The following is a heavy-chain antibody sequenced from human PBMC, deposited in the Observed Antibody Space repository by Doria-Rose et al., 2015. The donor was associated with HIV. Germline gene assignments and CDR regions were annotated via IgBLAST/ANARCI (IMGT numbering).Heavy chain of an antibody. V-gene: IGHV2-26*01. CDR3: ARIKSSRWYHKYYFDF. CDR1: GVSLSSPGVG. CDR2: IFSDDER. J-gene: IGHJ4*02. Sequence: QESGPVLVEPTETLTLTCAVSGVSLSSPGVGVSWIRQPPGKALEWLANIFSDDERSYESSLRSRPTIARGTAKSQVVLTMTDMDPVDTATYYCARIKSSRWYHKYYFDFWGQGTLVIVSA. D-gene: IGHD6-13*01.